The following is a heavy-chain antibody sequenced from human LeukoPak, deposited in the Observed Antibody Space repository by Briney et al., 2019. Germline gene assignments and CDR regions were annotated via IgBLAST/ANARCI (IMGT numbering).Heavy chain of an antibody. D-gene: IGHD2-2*01. Sequence: GGSLRLSCAASGFTFSDYYMSWIRQAPGKGLEWGSYISSSGSTIYYADSVKGRFTISRDNAKNSLYLQMNSLRAEDTAVYYCASSYCSSTSCYAVGYYYYGMDVWGQGTTVTVSS. J-gene: IGHJ6*02. CDR1: GFTFSDYY. V-gene: IGHV3-11*01. CDR3: ASSYCSSTSCYAVGYYYYGMDV. CDR2: ISSSGSTI.